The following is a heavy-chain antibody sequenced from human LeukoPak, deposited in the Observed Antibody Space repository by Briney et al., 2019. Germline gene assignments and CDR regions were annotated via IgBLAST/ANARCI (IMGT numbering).Heavy chain of an antibody. J-gene: IGHJ4*02. Sequence: PSETLSLTCAVYGGSFSGYYWSWIRQPPGKGLEWIGEIDHSGSTNYNPSLKSRVTISVDTSKNQFYLKLSSVTAADTAVYYCARIYCSSTSCPAYWGQGTLVTVSS. CDR2: IDHSGST. D-gene: IGHD2-2*01. CDR3: ARIYCSSTSCPAY. V-gene: IGHV4-34*01. CDR1: GGSFSGYY.